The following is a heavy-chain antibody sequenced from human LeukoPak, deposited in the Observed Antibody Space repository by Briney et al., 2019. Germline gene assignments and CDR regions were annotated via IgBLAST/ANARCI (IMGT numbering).Heavy chain of an antibody. CDR2: IYYSGST. D-gene: IGHD6-19*01. CDR1: GGSISSSSYY. CDR3: AGLDAVAGVDY. Sequence: SETLSLTCTVSGGSISSSSYYWGWIRQPPGKGLEWIGYIYYSGSTNYNPSLKSRVTISVDTSKNQFSLKLSSVTAADTAVYYCAGLDAVAGVDYWGQGTLVTVSS. V-gene: IGHV4-61*05. J-gene: IGHJ4*02.